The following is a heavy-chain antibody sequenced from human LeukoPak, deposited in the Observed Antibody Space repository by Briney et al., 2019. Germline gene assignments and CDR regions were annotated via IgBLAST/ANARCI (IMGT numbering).Heavy chain of an antibody. CDR1: GYTFTSYD. D-gene: IGHD1-1*01. CDR2: INPNSGGT. V-gene: IGHV1-2*02. Sequence: ASVKVSCKASGYTFTSYDINWVRQAPGQGLEWMGWINPNSGGTNYAQKFQGRVTVTRDTSISTAYMELSRLRSDDTAVYYCALGATGTTIPWFDPWGQGTLVTVSS. J-gene: IGHJ5*02. CDR3: ALGATGTTIPWFDP.